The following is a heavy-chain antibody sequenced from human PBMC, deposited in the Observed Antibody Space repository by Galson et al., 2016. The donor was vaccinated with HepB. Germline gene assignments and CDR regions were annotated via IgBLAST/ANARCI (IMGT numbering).Heavy chain of an antibody. D-gene: IGHD3-16*02. Sequence: SLRLSCAASGSTLRNYAMHWVRQAPGKGLEWLAVISFDGANKFYADSVRGRFTISRDNPGNTLSLHMNSLKPDDTALYYCARVPTAFTYDNRDSPGLSLDVYWGQGTLVSVSS. CDR2: ISFDGANK. J-gene: IGHJ4*02. CDR3: ARVPTAFTYDNRDSPGLSLDVY. CDR1: GSTLRNYA. V-gene: IGHV3-30-3*01.